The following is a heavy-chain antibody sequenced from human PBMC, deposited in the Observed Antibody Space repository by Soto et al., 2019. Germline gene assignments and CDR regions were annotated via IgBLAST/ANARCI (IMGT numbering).Heavy chain of an antibody. J-gene: IGHJ4*02. D-gene: IGHD3-22*01. CDR1: GFSLSTSGVG. CDR2: IYWDDDK. CDR3: AHFSPYYDSSGSRWGGRNFDY. Sequence: QITLKESGPTLVKPTQTLTLTCTFSGFSLSTSGVGVGWIRQPPGKALEWLALIYWDDDKRYSPSLKSRLTIPKDTSKNPVVLTMTNMDPVDTATYYCAHFSPYYDSSGSRWGGRNFDYWGQGTLVTVSS. V-gene: IGHV2-5*02.